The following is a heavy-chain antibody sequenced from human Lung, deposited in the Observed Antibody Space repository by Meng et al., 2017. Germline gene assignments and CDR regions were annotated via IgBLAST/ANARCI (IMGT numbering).Heavy chain of an antibody. J-gene: IGHJ1*01. CDR2: INRDGTKP. V-gene: IGHV3-74*01. Sequence: VTLVGSGGVLGPPGGSLRLSCAASGFTFTDHWMHWVRQGPGKGLVWVSRINRDGTKPTYADSVKGRFTISRDNAKNTLYLQMNNLRAEDTAFYYCTNDRLNHWGQGALVTVSS. D-gene: IGHD1-1*01. CDR1: GFTFTDHW. CDR3: TNDRLNH.